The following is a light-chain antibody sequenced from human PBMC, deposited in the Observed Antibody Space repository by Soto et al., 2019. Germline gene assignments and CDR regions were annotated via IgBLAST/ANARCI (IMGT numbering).Light chain of an antibody. CDR1: QSVSSY. CDR2: DAS. Sequence: EIVLTQSPATLSLSPGERATLSCRASQSVSSYLAWYQQKPGQAPRLLISDASNRATAIPARFSGSGSGTDFTLTISSLEPEDFAVYYCQQRSNWPLTFGGGTKVEIK. CDR3: QQRSNWPLT. V-gene: IGKV3-11*01. J-gene: IGKJ4*01.